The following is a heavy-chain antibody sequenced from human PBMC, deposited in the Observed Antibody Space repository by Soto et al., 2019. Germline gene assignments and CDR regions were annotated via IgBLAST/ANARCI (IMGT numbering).Heavy chain of an antibody. CDR1: GFTFSNVW. V-gene: IGHV3-15*07. CDR2: IKSKTDGGTT. CDR3: TTAESRYFDWLPPYYYYYGMDV. Sequence: GGSLRLSSAASGFTFSNVWMNWVRQAPGKGLEWVGRIKSKTDGGTTDYAAPVKGRFTISRDDSKNTLYLQMNSLKTEDTAVYYCTTAESRYFDWLPPYYYYYGMDVWGQGTTVTVSS. D-gene: IGHD3-9*01. J-gene: IGHJ6*02.